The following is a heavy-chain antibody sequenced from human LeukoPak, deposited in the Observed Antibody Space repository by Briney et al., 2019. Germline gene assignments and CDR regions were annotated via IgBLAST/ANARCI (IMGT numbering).Heavy chain of an antibody. CDR3: ARGGTGLLWFGELFNDAFDI. CDR2: INPNSGGT. Sequence: GASVKVSCKASGYTFTGYYMHWVRQAPGQGLEWMGWINPNSGGTNYAQKFQGRVTMTRDTSISTAYMELSRLRSDDTAVYYCARGGTGLLWFGELFNDAFDIWGQGTMVTVSS. J-gene: IGHJ3*02. D-gene: IGHD3-10*01. V-gene: IGHV1-2*02. CDR1: GYTFTGYY.